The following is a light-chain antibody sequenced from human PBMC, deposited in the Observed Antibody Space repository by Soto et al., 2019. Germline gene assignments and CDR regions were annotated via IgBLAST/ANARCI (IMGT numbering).Light chain of an antibody. CDR3: QQYGSSRWT. CDR1: QSVSSSY. J-gene: IGKJ1*01. CDR2: GAS. V-gene: IGKV3-20*01. Sequence: EIVLTQSPGTLSLSPGERATLSCRASQSVSSSYLAWYQQKPGQAPRLLIYGASSRATGIQDRFSVSGSGTDFTLTISRLEPEDFAVYYCQQYGSSRWTLGQGTKVEIK.